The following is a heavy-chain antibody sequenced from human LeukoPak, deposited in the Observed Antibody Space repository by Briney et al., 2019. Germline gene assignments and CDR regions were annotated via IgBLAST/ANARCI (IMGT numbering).Heavy chain of an antibody. CDR3: AKDPIAAAAPSWFDP. Sequence: GGSLRLSCAASGFTFSSYAMSWVRQAPGKGLEWVSAISGSGGSTYYADSVKGRFTISRDNPKNTLYLQMNSLRAEDTAVYYCAKDPIAAAAPSWFDPWGQGTLVTVSS. CDR1: GFTFSSYA. CDR2: ISGSGGST. D-gene: IGHD6-13*01. V-gene: IGHV3-23*01. J-gene: IGHJ5*02.